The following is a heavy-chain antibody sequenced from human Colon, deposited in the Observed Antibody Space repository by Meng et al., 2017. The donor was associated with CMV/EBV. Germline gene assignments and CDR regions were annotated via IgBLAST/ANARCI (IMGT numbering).Heavy chain of an antibody. V-gene: IGHV3-48*04. CDR2: ISSSSSTI. CDR3: ARDFCHPMKFLIRVPAAKGCMDV. Sequence: GGSLRLSCAASGFTFSSYSMNWVRQAPGKGLVWVSYISSSSSTIYYADSVKGRFTISRDNAMNSLYLQMNSLRAEDTAVYYCARDFCHPMKFLIRVPAAKGCMDVWGQGTTVTVSS. CDR1: GFTFSSYS. J-gene: IGHJ6*02. D-gene: IGHD2-2*01.